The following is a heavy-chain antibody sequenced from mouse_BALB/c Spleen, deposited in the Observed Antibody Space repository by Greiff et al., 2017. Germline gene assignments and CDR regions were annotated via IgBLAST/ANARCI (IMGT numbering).Heavy chain of an antibody. CDR2: ISSGGSYT. J-gene: IGHJ4*01. CDR1: GFTFSSYG. D-gene: IGHD1-1*01. CDR3: ARHIDYYGSSLYAMDY. V-gene: IGHV5-6*01. Sequence: EVKLMESGGDLVKPGGSLKLSCAASGFTFSSYGMSWVRQTPDKRLEWVATISSGGSYTYYPDSVKGRFTISRDNAKNTLYLQMSSLKSEDTAMYYCARHIDYYGSSLYAMDYWGQGTSVTVSS.